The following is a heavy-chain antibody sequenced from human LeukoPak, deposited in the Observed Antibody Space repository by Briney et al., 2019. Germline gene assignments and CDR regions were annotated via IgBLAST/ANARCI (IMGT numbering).Heavy chain of an antibody. V-gene: IGHV4-30-4*01. CDR1: GGSISSGDYY. D-gene: IGHD4-17*01. CDR2: IYYSGST. J-gene: IGHJ4*02. Sequence: SQTLSLTCTVSGGSISSGDYYWSSIRQPPGKGLEWIGYIYYSGSTYYNPSLQSRITISVDTSKNQFSLKLSSVTAADTAVYYCARATDYGDPRGFDYWGQGTLVTVSS. CDR3: ARATDYGDPRGFDY.